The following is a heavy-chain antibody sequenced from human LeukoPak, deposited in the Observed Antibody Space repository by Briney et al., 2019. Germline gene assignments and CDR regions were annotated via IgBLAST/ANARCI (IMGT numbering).Heavy chain of an antibody. CDR1: GFSVTNSY. V-gene: IGHV3-66*03. D-gene: IGHD3-10*01. CDR3: ARDRAGTQDWVEFDP. Sequence: GGCLRLSCAVSGFSVTNSYMDWVRQAPGKGLEWVSLIRGSGATLYADSVKGRFTISRDDSKNTVYLQMNSLRVEDTAVYFCARDRAGTQDWVEFDPWGQGTLVTVSS. CDR2: IRGSGAT. J-gene: IGHJ5*02.